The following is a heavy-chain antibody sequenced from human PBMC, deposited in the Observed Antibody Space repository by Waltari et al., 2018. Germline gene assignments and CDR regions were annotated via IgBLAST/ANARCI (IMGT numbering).Heavy chain of an antibody. J-gene: IGHJ4*02. D-gene: IGHD3-22*01. Sequence: EVQLVESGGGLVQPGGSLRLSCAASGFTFSSHWMYWFRQTPGKGLVGGSGINRDGSSTSYADSVKGRVTISRDNAKNTLYLQMNSLRAEDTAVYYCVRDSSGTYWGQGTQVTVSS. CDR1: GFTFSSHW. CDR2: INRDGSST. CDR3: VRDSSGTY. V-gene: IGHV3-74*01.